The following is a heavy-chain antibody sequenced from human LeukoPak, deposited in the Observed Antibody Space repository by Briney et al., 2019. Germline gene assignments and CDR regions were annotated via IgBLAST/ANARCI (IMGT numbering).Heavy chain of an antibody. CDR1: GGSISSGGYY. CDR2: IYHSGST. CDR3: ARAVVSSGWLDY. Sequence: PSQTLSLTCTVSGGSISSGGYYWSWIRQPPGKGLEWIGYIYHSGSTYYNPSLKSRVTISVDRSKNQFSLKLSSVTAADTAVYYCARAVVSSGWLDYWGQGTLVTVSS. J-gene: IGHJ4*02. D-gene: IGHD6-19*01. V-gene: IGHV4-30-2*01.